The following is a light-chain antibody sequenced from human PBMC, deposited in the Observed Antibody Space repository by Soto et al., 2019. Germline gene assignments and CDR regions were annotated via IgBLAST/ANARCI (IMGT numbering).Light chain of an antibody. Sequence: DIVMTQSPDSLAVSLGERATINCKSSQSVLYSSNNQNHLAWYQQKPGQPPKLLIYWASTRESGVPDRFSGSGSGTDFTLTISSLQAEDVAVYYCQQYYSTPWTFGQGTKVGIK. CDR3: QQYYSTPWT. V-gene: IGKV4-1*01. CDR1: QSVLYSSNNQNH. CDR2: WAS. J-gene: IGKJ1*01.